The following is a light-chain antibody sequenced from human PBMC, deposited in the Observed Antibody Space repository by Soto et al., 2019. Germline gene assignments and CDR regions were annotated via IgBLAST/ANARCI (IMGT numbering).Light chain of an antibody. J-gene: IGKJ2*01. CDR2: GTS. CDR1: QSVISSY. Sequence: ETVLTQSPATLSLSPGERATLSCRASQSVISSYLAWFQQKPGQAPRLLMYGTSSRATGIPDRFSGRGSGTDFTLTISRLEPEDFAVYYCQQYGTSPYTFGQGTKVDIK. V-gene: IGKV3-20*01. CDR3: QQYGTSPYT.